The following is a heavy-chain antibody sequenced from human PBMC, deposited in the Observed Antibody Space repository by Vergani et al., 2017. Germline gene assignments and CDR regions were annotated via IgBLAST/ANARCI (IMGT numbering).Heavy chain of an antibody. Sequence: QVQLQESGPGLVKPSQTLSLTCTVSGGSISSGSYYWSWIRQPAGKGLEWIGRIYTSGSTNYNPSLKSRVTISVDTSKNPFSLKLSSVTAADTAVYYCARAPYYGEGYFDYWGQGTLVTVSS. CDR3: ARAPYYGEGYFDY. D-gene: IGHD4-17*01. CDR1: GGSISSGSYY. J-gene: IGHJ4*02. CDR2: IYTSGST. V-gene: IGHV4-61*02.